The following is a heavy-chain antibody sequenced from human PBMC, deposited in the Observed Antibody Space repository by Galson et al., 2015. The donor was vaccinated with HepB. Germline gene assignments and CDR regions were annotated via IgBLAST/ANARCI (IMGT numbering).Heavy chain of an antibody. D-gene: IGHD4-11*01. CDR3: AKSTDYSNAYFDY. CDR2: ISGSGGNT. CDR1: GFTFSSYA. Sequence: SLRLSCAASGFTFSSYAMSWVRQAPGKGLEWVAAISGSGGNTYYADSVKGRFTISRDNSKNTLYLQMNSLRAEDTAVYYCAKSTDYSNAYFDYWGQGTLVTVSS. V-gene: IGHV3-23*01. J-gene: IGHJ4*02.